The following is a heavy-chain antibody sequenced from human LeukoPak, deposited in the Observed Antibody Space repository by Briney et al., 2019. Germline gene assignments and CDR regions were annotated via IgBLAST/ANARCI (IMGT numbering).Heavy chain of an antibody. CDR1: AFTFSSYA. D-gene: IGHD4-17*01. CDR3: TKDRDYLFDY. Sequence: GGSLRLSCAASAFTFSSYAMSWVRQAPGKGLEWVSVISGTGDSTYYADSVKGRFTISRDNGKNSLYLQMNSLRAEDTALYYCTKDRDYLFDYWGQGTLVTVSS. V-gene: IGHV3-23*01. CDR2: ISGTGDST. J-gene: IGHJ4*02.